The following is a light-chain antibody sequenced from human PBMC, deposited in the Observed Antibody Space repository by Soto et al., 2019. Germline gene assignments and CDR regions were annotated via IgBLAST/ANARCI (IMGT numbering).Light chain of an antibody. CDR2: KAS. V-gene: IGKV1-5*03. J-gene: IGKJ2*01. Sequence: DIQMTQSPSTLSASVGDRVTITCRASHSISSWLAWYQQKPGKAPNLLIYKASSLESGVPSRFSGSGSGTEFTLTISSLQPDDFATYYCHQYNTYSPYTFGQGTKLEIK. CDR1: HSISSW. CDR3: HQYNTYSPYT.